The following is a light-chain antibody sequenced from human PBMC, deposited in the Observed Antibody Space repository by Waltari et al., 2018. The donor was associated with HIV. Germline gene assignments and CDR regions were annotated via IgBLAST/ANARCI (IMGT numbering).Light chain of an antibody. CDR1: SSDVGGYNY. CDR2: EVS. CDR3: SSYTSSSLVV. V-gene: IGLV2-14*01. Sequence: QSALTQPASVSGSPGQSITISCTGTSSDVGGYNYVSWYQQHPGKAPKPIIYEVSNRPSGVSNRFSGSKSGNTASLTISGLQAEDEADYYCSSYTSSSLVVFGGGTKLTVL. J-gene: IGLJ2*01.